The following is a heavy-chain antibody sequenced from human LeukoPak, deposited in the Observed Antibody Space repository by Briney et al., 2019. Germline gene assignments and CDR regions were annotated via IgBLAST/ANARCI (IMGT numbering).Heavy chain of an antibody. CDR2: IYYSGST. J-gene: IGHJ4*02. V-gene: IGHV4-39*01. Sequence: SETLSLTCTVSGGSISSSSYYWGWIRQPPGTGLEWLGSIYYSGSTYYNPSLKSRVTISVDTSKNQFSLKLSSVTAADTAVYYCARHLSPSTMIVAYWGQGTLVTVSS. CDR1: GGSISSSSYY. D-gene: IGHD3-22*01. CDR3: ARHLSPSTMIVAY.